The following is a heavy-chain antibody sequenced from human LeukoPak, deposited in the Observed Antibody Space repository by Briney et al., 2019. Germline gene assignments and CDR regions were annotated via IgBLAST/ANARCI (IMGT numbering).Heavy chain of an antibody. V-gene: IGHV1-2*02. CDR3: ARPYYYDSSGSLSYFDL. CDR1: GYTFTSYY. D-gene: IGHD3-22*01. Sequence: ASVKISCKASGYTFTSYYIHWVRQAPGQGLEWMGWINPNSGGTNYAQKFQGRVTMTRDTSISTAYMELSRLRSDDTAVYYCARPYYYDSSGSLSYFDLWGRGTLVTVSS. CDR2: INPNSGGT. J-gene: IGHJ2*01.